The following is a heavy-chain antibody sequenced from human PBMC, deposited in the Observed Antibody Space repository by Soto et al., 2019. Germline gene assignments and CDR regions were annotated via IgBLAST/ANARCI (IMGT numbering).Heavy chain of an antibody. J-gene: IGHJ4*02. D-gene: IGHD4-17*01. V-gene: IGHV1-8*01. CDR3: ARALYGDNVDC. CDR2: MNPNSGNT. Sequence: QVQLVQSGAEGKKPGASVKVSGKASGYTFTRYDINWVRQATGQGLEWMGWMNPNSGNTGYAQKFQGRVTMTRNTSIRSGYYDLRCLSSGAAAVYYCARALYGDNVDCCGQGTLGSLYS. CDR1: GYTFTRYD.